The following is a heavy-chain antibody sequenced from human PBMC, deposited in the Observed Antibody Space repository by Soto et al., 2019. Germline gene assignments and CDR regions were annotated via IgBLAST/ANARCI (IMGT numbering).Heavy chain of an antibody. CDR3: AKDQRVASALSALDP. CDR2: ISGSGGST. Sequence: GGSLRLSCAASGFTFSSYAMTWVRQAPGKGLEWVSGISGSGGSTYYADSVKGRFTISRDNPKNTLFLQINSLRAEDTAVYYCAKDQRVASALSALDPWGQGTLVTVSS. V-gene: IGHV3-23*01. CDR1: GFTFSSYA. J-gene: IGHJ5*02. D-gene: IGHD1-1*01.